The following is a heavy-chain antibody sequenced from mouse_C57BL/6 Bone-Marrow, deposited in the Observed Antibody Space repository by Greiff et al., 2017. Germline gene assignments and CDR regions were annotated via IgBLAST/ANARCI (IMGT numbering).Heavy chain of an antibody. Sequence: VQLQQSGAELVKPGASVKLSCTASGFTFKDYYMHWVKQRPEQGLEWIGRIDPEDGETKYTAKFKGKATLTADTSSNTAYLQLSSLTSEDPAVYYCARGEGYDEIDYWGQGTTLTVSS. CDR2: IDPEDGET. J-gene: IGHJ2*01. CDR1: GFTFKDYY. D-gene: IGHD2-2*01. CDR3: ARGEGYDEIDY. V-gene: IGHV14-2*01.